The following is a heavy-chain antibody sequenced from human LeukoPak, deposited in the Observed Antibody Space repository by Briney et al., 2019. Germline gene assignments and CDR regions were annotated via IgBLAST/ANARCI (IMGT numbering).Heavy chain of an antibody. CDR3: ESGDSSGYYYSSFDY. J-gene: IGHJ4*02. V-gene: IGHV3-23*01. CDR1: GFTFSSYA. D-gene: IGHD3-22*01. Sequence: PGGSLRLSCAASGFTFSSYAMSWVRQAPGKGLEWVSAISGSGGSTCYADSVKGRFTISRDNSKNTLYLQMNSLRAEDTAVYYCESGDSSGYYYSSFDYWGQGTLVTVSS. CDR2: ISGSGGST.